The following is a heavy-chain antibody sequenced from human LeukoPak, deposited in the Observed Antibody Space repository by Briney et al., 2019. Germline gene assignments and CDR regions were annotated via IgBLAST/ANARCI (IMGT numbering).Heavy chain of an antibody. Sequence: PSETLSLTCTVSGGSISSSSYYWGWIRQPPGKGLEWIGSIYYSGSTYYNPPLKSRVTISVDTSKNQFSLKLSSVTAADTAVYYCARHGAGPSNSWYWSFYWGQGTLVTVSS. CDR2: IYYSGST. CDR3: ARHGAGPSNSWYWSFY. J-gene: IGHJ4*02. V-gene: IGHV4-39*01. CDR1: GGSISSSSYY. D-gene: IGHD6-13*01.